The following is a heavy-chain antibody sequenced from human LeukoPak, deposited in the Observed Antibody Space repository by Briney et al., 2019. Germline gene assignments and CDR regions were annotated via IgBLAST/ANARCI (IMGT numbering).Heavy chain of an antibody. J-gene: IGHJ6*03. CDR2: LSGSGFNT. CDR1: GFTFSNFA. Sequence: PGGSLRLSCGASGFTFSNFAMTWVRQAPGRGLEWVSALSGSGFNTYYADSVKGRFTISRDNSKNTLYLQMNSLRAEDTAVYYCAKMAGQQLGDYYMDVRGKGTTLTVSS. CDR3: AKMAGQQLGDYYMDV. V-gene: IGHV3-23*01. D-gene: IGHD6-13*01.